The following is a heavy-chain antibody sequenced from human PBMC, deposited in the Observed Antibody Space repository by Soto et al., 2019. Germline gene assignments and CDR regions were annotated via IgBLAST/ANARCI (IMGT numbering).Heavy chain of an antibody. CDR2: IIPMFGTA. CDR1: GGTFSTYA. CDR3: ARRYCISSSCYLYGMDV. D-gene: IGHD2-15*01. V-gene: IGHV1-69*12. Sequence: QVQLVQSGAEVKKPGSSVKVSCKASGGTFSTYAISWVRQAPGQGLEWMGGIIPMFGTANYAQKFQGRVTITAYESTSTAYMELSSLRSEDTAVFYCARRYCISSSCYLYGMDVWGQGTTVTVSS. J-gene: IGHJ6*02.